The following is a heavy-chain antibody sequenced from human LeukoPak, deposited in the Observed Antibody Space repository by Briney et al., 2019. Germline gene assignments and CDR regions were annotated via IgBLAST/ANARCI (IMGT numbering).Heavy chain of an antibody. Sequence: GGSLRLSCAASGFTFSSYWMSWVRQAPGKGLEWVANIKQDGSEKYYVDSVKGRFTISRDNAKNSLYLQMNSLRAEDTAVYYCARVRSTSRGWFDPWGQGTLVTVSS. CDR1: GFTFSSYW. J-gene: IGHJ5*02. V-gene: IGHV3-7*01. CDR2: IKQDGSEK. D-gene: IGHD2-2*01. CDR3: ARVRSTSRGWFDP.